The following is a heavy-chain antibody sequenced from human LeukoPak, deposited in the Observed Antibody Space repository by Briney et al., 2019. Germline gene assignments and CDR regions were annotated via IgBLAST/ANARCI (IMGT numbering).Heavy chain of an antibody. CDR3: ALLRADYGDYVSDFDY. V-gene: IGHV3-20*04. D-gene: IGHD4-17*01. J-gene: IGHJ4*02. CDR1: GFTFDDYG. Sequence: GGSLRLSCAASGFTFDDYGVSWVRQAPGKGLEWVSGINWNGGSTGYADSVKGRFTISRDNAKNSLYLQMNSLRAEDTALYYCALLRADYGDYVSDFDYWGQGTLVTVSS. CDR2: INWNGGST.